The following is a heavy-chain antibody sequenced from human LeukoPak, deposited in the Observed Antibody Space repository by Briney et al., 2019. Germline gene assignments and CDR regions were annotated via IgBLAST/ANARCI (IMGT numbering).Heavy chain of an antibody. CDR2: IYQDGSEK. J-gene: IGHJ4*02. CDR3: ARDRTLAAILN. Sequence: GGSLRLSCAASGFTFRSYWMSWVRQAPGKGLGWVADIYQDGSEKYYVDSVKGRSTISRDNTKNSLYLQMKSLRGEDTAVYYCARDRTLAAILNWGQGTLVTVSS. D-gene: IGHD2-15*01. CDR1: GFTFRSYW. V-gene: IGHV3-7*05.